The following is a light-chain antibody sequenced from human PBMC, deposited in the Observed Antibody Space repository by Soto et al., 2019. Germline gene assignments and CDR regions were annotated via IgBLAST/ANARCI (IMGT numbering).Light chain of an antibody. J-gene: IGKJ5*01. CDR3: QQADGFPIT. V-gene: IGKV1-5*03. Sequence: DIQMTQSPSTLSGSVGDRVTITCRASQTISSWLAWYQQKPGKAPKLLIYKASTLKSGVPSRFSGSGSGTEFTLTISSLQPEDFATYYCQQADGFPITFGQGTRLEIK. CDR2: KAS. CDR1: QTISSW.